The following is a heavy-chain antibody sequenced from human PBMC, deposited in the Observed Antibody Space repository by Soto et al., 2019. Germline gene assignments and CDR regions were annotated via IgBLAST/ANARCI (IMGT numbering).Heavy chain of an antibody. CDR3: ARGPPLGY. CDR1: GGSISSGGYS. CDR2: IYHSGST. J-gene: IGHJ4*02. V-gene: IGHV4-30-2*01. Sequence: QLQLQESGSGLVKPSQTLSLTCAVSGGSISSGGYSWSWIRQPPGKGLEWIGYIYHSGSTYYNPSLTSRVTISVATPKNQFSLKRSSVTAAGTAVYYCARGPPLGYWGQGTLVTVSS.